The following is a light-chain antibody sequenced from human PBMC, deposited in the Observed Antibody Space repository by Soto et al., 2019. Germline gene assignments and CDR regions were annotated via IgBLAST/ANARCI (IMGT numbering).Light chain of an antibody. J-gene: IGKJ1*01. CDR3: QQNYSATWT. CDR1: QGISTY. Sequence: DIQMTQSPSSLSASVGDRLTITCRASQGISTYLNWYQQKPGKAPKXLIYAASTLQSGVPSRFSGSGSETDFTITISSLQPEDFETYSCQQNYSATWTFGQGTKVDIK. CDR2: AAS. V-gene: IGKV1-39*01.